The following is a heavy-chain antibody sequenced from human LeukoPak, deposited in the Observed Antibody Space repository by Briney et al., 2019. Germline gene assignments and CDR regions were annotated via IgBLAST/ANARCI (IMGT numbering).Heavy chain of an antibody. CDR3: AKDGGSKSDYFDY. CDR2: IYSGGST. Sequence: PGGSLRLSCAASGFTVSSNYMSWVRQAPGKGLEWVSVIYSGGSTYYADSVKGRFTISRDNSKNTLYLQMNSLRAEDTAVYYCAKDGGSKSDYFDYWGQGTLVTVSS. V-gene: IGHV3-53*01. J-gene: IGHJ4*02. CDR1: GFTVSSNY. D-gene: IGHD3-16*01.